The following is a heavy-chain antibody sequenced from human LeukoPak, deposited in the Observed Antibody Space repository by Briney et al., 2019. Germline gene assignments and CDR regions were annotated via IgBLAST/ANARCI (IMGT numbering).Heavy chain of an antibody. D-gene: IGHD2-15*01. Sequence: SETLSLTCAVYGGSFSGYYWSWIRQPPGKGLEWIGEINHSGSTNYNPSLKSRVTISVDTSKNQFSLKPSSVTAADTAVYYCARGTSGYCSGGSCYSGWFDPWGQGTLVTVSS. J-gene: IGHJ5*02. V-gene: IGHV4-34*01. CDR1: GGSFSGYY. CDR2: INHSGST. CDR3: ARGTSGYCSGGSCYSGWFDP.